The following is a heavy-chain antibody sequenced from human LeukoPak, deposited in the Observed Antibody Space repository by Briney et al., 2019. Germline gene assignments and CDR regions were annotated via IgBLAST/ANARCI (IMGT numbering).Heavy chain of an antibody. D-gene: IGHD6-19*01. V-gene: IGHV3-23*01. CDR2: ITGGGT. CDR3: ARDYQEQWLVSSYFDY. CDR1: GFTFSTYA. Sequence: GGSLRLSCAASGFTFSTYAMSWVRQVPGKGLEWVSTITGGGTYYADSVKGRFTISRDNSKNTLYLQMNSLRAEDTAVYYCARDYQEQWLVSSYFDYWGQGTLVTVSS. J-gene: IGHJ4*02.